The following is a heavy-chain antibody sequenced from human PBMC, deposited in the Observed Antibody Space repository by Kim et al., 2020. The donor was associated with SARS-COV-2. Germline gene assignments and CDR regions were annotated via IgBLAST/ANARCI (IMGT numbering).Heavy chain of an antibody. D-gene: IGHD6-13*01. Sequence: SETLSLTCTVSGGSISSSSAYWGWIRQSPGTGLEWIGSIYLSGSTYYNPSLKSRVTMSVDTSKNQFSLKLSPVTAADTAVYYCARLGSGISYSSSWYPDYWGQGTLVTVSS. CDR2: IYLSGST. V-gene: IGHV4-39*01. CDR3: ARLGSGISYSSSWYPDY. CDR1: GGSISSSSAY. J-gene: IGHJ4*02.